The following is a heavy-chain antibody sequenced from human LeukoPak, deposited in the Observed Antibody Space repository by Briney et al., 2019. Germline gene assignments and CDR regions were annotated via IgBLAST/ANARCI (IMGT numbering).Heavy chain of an antibody. CDR1: GGSISSGGYF. CDR3: ARRWCSGGSCYSRFSWFDP. V-gene: IGHV4-61*08. Sequence: SQTLSLTCTVSGGSISSGGYFWSWIRQPPGKGLEWIGYIYYSGSTNYNPSLKSRVTISVDTSKNQFSLKLSSVTAANTAVYYCARRWCSGGSCYSRFSWFDPWGQGTLVTVSS. J-gene: IGHJ5*02. D-gene: IGHD2-15*01. CDR2: IYYSGST.